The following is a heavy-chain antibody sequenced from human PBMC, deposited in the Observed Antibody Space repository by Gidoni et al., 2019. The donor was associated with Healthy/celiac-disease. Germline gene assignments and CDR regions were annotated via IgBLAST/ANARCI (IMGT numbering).Heavy chain of an antibody. J-gene: IGHJ4*02. CDR3: VKDDDDFWSGSAGYFDY. CDR2: ISSNGGST. Sequence: EVQLVESGGGLVQPGGSLRLSCSASGFTFSSYAMHWVRQAPGKGLEYVSAISSNGGSTYYADSVKGRFTISRDNSKNTLYLQMSSLRAEDTAVYYCVKDDDDFWSGSAGYFDYWGQGTLVTVSS. CDR1: GFTFSSYA. D-gene: IGHD3-3*01. V-gene: IGHV3-64D*08.